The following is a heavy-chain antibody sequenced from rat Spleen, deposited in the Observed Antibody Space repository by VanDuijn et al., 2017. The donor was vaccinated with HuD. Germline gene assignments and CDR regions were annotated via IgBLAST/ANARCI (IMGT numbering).Heavy chain of an antibody. V-gene: IGHV5-31*01. Sequence: EVQLVESGGGLVQPGRSLKLSCVASGFTFNNYWMTWIRQAPGKGLEWVASITKIGDSTYYPDSVKGRFTISRDNAESTLYLQMNSLRSEDTATYYCTTDRDWDSSFAYWGQGALVTVSS. CDR2: ITKIGDST. J-gene: IGHJ3*01. CDR3: TTDRDWDSSFAY. CDR1: GFTFNNYW. D-gene: IGHD4-6*01.